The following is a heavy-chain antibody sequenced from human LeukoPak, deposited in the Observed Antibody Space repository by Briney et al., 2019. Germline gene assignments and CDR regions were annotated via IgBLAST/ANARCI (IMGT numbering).Heavy chain of an antibody. V-gene: IGHV3-23*01. CDR2: ISGSGGST. CDR3: AKARVVVAATGGFDY. J-gene: IGHJ4*02. D-gene: IGHD2-15*01. CDR1: GFTFNTYG. Sequence: GGTLRLSCAASGFTFNTYGMSRVRQAPGKGLEWVSAISGSGGSTYYADSVKGRFTISRDNSKNTLYLQMNSLRAEDTAVYYCAKARVVVAATGGFDYWGQGTLVTVSS.